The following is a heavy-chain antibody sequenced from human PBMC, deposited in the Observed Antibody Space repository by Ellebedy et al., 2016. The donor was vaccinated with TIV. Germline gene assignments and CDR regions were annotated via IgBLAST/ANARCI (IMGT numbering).Heavy chain of an antibody. J-gene: IGHJ4*02. CDR3: AKLPAAGILFDY. V-gene: IGHV3-23*01. D-gene: IGHD6-13*01. CDR1: GFTFSSYA. Sequence: GGSLRLXXAASGFTFSSYAMSWVRQAPGKGLEWVSGISGSGGSTYYADSVEGRFTISRDKSKNTLYLQMNSLRAEDTAVYYCAKLPAAGILFDYWGQGTLVTVSS. CDR2: ISGSGGST.